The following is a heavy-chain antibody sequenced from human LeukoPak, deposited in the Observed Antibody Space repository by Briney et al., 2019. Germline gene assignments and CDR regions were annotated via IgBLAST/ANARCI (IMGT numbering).Heavy chain of an antibody. CDR2: ITSSSSNM. J-gene: IGHJ3*02. CDR1: GFTFSTYT. CDR3: ARGPYGDYVDAFDI. D-gene: IGHD4-17*01. Sequence: PGGSLRLSCAASGFTFSTYTMNWVRQAPGKGLEWVSYITSSSSNMYYADSVKGRFTISRDNAKNSLFLQMSSLRAEDTALYYCARGPYGDYVDAFDIWGQGTMVTVSS. V-gene: IGHV3-48*01.